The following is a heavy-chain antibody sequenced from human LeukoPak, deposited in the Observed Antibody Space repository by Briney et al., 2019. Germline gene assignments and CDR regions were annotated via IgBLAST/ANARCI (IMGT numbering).Heavy chain of an antibody. D-gene: IGHD6-25*01. Sequence: RSSETLSLTCAVYGGSFSGYYWSWIRQPPGKGLEWIGEINHSGSTNYNPSLKSRVTISVDTSKNQFSLKLSSVTAADTAVYYCASARLGSGLEGAFDIWGQGTMVTVSS. V-gene: IGHV4-34*01. J-gene: IGHJ3*02. CDR3: ASARLGSGLEGAFDI. CDR1: GGSFSGYY. CDR2: INHSGST.